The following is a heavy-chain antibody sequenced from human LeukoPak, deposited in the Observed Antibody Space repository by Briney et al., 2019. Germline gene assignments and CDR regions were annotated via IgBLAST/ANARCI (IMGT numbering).Heavy chain of an antibody. D-gene: IGHD6-13*01. J-gene: IGHJ4*02. CDR3: ATSGSSWPDY. V-gene: IGHV1-2*02. Sequence: VASVKVSCKASGYTFTGYYMHWVRQAPGQGLEWMGWINPNSGGTNYARKFQGRVTMTRDTSISIAYMELSSLRSDDTAVYYCATSGSSWPDYWGQGTLVPVSS. CDR2: INPNSGGT. CDR1: GYTFTGYY.